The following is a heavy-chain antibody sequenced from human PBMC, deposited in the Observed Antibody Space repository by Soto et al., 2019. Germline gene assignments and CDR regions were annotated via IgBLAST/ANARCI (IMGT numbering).Heavy chain of an antibody. J-gene: IGHJ6*02. D-gene: IGHD2-15*01. CDR3: ARAPLYCSGGSCDLRSYYYYGMDV. Sequence: PVKASCKASGGTFSSYAICWVRQAPGQGLEWMGGIIPIFGTANYAQKFQGRGTITADESTSTAYMELSSLRSEDTAVYYCARAPLYCSGGSCDLRSYYYYGMDVWGQGTTVTVSS. CDR2: IIPIFGTA. CDR1: GGTFSSYA. V-gene: IGHV1-69*01.